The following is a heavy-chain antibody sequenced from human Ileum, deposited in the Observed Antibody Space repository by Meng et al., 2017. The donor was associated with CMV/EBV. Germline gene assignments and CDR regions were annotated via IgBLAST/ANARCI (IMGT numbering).Heavy chain of an antibody. CDR1: GYSINSGYC. V-gene: IGHV4-38-2*02. D-gene: IGHD6-13*01. CDR3: ARGASSGSWETDY. J-gene: IGHJ4*02. CDR2: GCHSATP. Sequence: SETLSLTCSVSGYSINSGYCWGWSRQPPEKGLEWIGSGCHSATPYYNPSLKSRVTISVDTPRNQFSLKLTSVTAADTAVYYFARGASSGSWETDYWGQGTLVTVSS.